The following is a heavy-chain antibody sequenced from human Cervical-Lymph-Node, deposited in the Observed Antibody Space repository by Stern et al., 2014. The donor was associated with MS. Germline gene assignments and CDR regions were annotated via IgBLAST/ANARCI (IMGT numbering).Heavy chain of an antibody. CDR1: GFTFSSYA. CDR3: ANNIVATQDFDY. J-gene: IGHJ4*02. V-gene: IGHV3-23*04. D-gene: IGHD5-12*01. CDR2: ISGSGGST. Sequence: VQLVESGGGLVQPGGSLRLSCAASGFTFSSYAMSWVRQAPGKGLEWVSAISGSGGSTYYADSVKGRFTISRDNSKNTLYLQMSSLRAEDTAVYYCANNIVATQDFDYWGQGTLVTVSS.